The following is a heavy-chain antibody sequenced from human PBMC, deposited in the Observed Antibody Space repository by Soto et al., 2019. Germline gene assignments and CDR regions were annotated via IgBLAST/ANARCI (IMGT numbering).Heavy chain of an antibody. CDR1: GFTFSSYA. Sequence: GGSLRLSCAASGFTFSSYAMHWVRQAPGKGLEWVAVISYDGSNKYYADSVKGRFTISRDNSKNTLYLQMNSLRAEDPAVYYCARARDYDFWSGYGYYYYGMDVWGQGTTVTVSS. CDR2: ISYDGSNK. CDR3: ARARDYDFWSGYGYYYYGMDV. V-gene: IGHV3-30-3*01. D-gene: IGHD3-3*01. J-gene: IGHJ6*02.